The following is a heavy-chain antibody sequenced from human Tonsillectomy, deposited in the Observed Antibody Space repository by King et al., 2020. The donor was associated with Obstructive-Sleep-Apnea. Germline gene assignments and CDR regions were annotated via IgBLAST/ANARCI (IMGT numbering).Heavy chain of an antibody. J-gene: IGHJ3*02. CDR1: GFTFDDYA. CDR2: ISWNSGSI. D-gene: IGHD3-10*01. V-gene: IGHV3-9*01. CDR3: AKDIRATMVRGVPHAFDI. Sequence: VQLVESGGGLVQPGRSLRLSCAASGFTFDDYAMHWVRHAPGKGLEWVSGISWNSGSIGYADSVKGRFTISRDNAKNSLYLQMNSLRAEDTALYYCAKDIRATMVRGVPHAFDIWGQGTMVTVSS.